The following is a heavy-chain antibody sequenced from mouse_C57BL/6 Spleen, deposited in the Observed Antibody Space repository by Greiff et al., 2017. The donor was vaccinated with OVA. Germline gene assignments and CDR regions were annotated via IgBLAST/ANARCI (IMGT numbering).Heavy chain of an antibody. CDR1: GFTFSDYG. D-gene: IGHD1-1*01. V-gene: IGHV5-17*01. CDR3: ARDYYGSSYLDY. Sequence: EVKVEESGGGLVKPGGSLKLSCAASGFTFSDYGMHWVRQAPEKGLEWVAYISSGSSTIYYADTVKGRFTISRDNAKNTLFLHMTRLRSEDTAMYYCARDYYGSSYLDYWGQGTTLTVSS. CDR2: ISSGSSTI. J-gene: IGHJ2*01.